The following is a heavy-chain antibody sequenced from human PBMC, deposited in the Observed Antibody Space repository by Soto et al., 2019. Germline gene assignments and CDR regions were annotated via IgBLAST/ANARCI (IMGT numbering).Heavy chain of an antibody. D-gene: IGHD2-15*01. J-gene: IGHJ4*02. CDR2: IYYSGST. CDR3: ARVSAVVDY. V-gene: IGHV4-61*01. Sequence: QVQLQESGPGLVKPSETLSLTCTVSGGSVSSGSYYWSWIRQPPGKGLEWIGYIYYSGSTNYNPSLKSRVTISVDTSKNQFSLKLSSVTAADTAVYYCARVSAVVDYWGQGTLVTVSS. CDR1: GGSVSSGSYY.